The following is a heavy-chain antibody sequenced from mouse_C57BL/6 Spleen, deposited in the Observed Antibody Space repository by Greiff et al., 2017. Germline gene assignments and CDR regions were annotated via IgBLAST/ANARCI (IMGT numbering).Heavy chain of an antibody. CDR1: GYTFTDYE. D-gene: IGHD1-1*01. CDR3: TRETNYYGSSTYFDY. V-gene: IGHV1-15*01. CDR2: IDPETGGT. Sequence: QVQLQQSGAELVRPGASVTLSCKASGYTFTDYEMHWVKQTPVHGLEWIGAIDPETGGTAYNQKFKGKAILTADKSSSTAYMELRSLTSEDSAVYYCTRETNYYGSSTYFDYWGQGTTLTVSS. J-gene: IGHJ2*01.